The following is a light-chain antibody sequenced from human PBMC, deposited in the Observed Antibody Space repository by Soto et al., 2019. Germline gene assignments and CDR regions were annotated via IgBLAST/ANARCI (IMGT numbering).Light chain of an antibody. J-gene: IGLJ2*01. CDR2: EVS. CDR3: SSYTSSSTLV. CDR1: SSDVGGYNY. V-gene: IGLV2-14*01. Sequence: QSALTQPASVSGSPGQSITISCTGTSSDVGGYNYVSWYQQHPGKAPRLIIYEVSNRPSGVSNRFSGSKSGNTASLTISGLQTEDEAEYYCSSYTSSSTLVFGGGTQLTVL.